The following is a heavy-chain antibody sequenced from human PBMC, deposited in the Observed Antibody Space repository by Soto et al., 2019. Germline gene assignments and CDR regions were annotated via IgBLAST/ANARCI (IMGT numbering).Heavy chain of an antibody. CDR1: VASITVTSY. D-gene: IGHD2-8*02. CDR3: ARGMTPPGAPAWYYFDS. V-gene: IGHV4-4*07. Sequence: PSETLTLTCTFSVASITVTSYGSCIRQPAVKGLEWIGRFSLSGTTNYNPSLRSRVTMSADVSKNQFSLRLTSVTAADTALYYCARGMTPPGAPAWYYFDSWGQGTLVTVSS. J-gene: IGHJ4*02. CDR2: FSLSGTT.